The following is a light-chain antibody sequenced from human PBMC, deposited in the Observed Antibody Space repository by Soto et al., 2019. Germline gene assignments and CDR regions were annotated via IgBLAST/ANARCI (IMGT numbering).Light chain of an antibody. CDR2: HAS. Sequence: ETVMTQSPAALSVSPGERATFSCRASQNVYNNLAWYQQKPGQAPRLLIYHASSRATGIPARFSGSGSGTEFTLTISSLQSEDFAVYYCQQYNEWPLTFGGGTKVEIK. CDR1: QNVYNN. J-gene: IGKJ4*01. V-gene: IGKV3-15*01. CDR3: QQYNEWPLT.